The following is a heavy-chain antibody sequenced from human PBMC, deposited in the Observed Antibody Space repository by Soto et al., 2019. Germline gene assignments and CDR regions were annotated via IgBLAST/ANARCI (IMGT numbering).Heavy chain of an antibody. CDR1: GGSISIGGYY. CDR2: IYYSGST. Sequence: PSETLSVTCTISGGSISIGGYYWSWIRQHPGKGLEWIGYIYYSGSTYYNPSLKSRVTISVDTSKNQFSLKLSSVTAADTAVYYCARWGYYGSGSNRARDYWGQGTMVTVSS. CDR3: ARWGYYGSGSNRARDY. V-gene: IGHV4-31*03. J-gene: IGHJ4*02. D-gene: IGHD3-10*01.